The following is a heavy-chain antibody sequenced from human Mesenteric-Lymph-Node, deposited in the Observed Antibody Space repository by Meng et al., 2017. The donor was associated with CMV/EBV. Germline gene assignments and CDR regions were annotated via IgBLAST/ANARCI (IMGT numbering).Heavy chain of an antibody. D-gene: IGHD1-26*01. CDR3: AKRGSGSYLDY. CDR2: IWYDGSNK. V-gene: IGHV3-33*06. Sequence: LSLTCAASGFTFSSYGMHWVRQAPGKGLEWVAVIWYDGSNKYYADSVKGRFTISRDNSKNTLYLQMNSLRAEDTAVYYCAKRGSGSYLDYWGQGTLVTVSS. CDR1: GFTFSSYG. J-gene: IGHJ4*02.